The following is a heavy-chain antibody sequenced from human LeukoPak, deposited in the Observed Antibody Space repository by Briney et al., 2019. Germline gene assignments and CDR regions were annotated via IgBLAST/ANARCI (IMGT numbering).Heavy chain of an antibody. CDR3: ARDRSSSWARDWFDP. V-gene: IGHV4-4*07. CDR1: GGSISNYY. J-gene: IGHJ5*02. D-gene: IGHD6-13*01. Sequence: PSETLSLTCTVSGGSISNYYLSWIRQPAGKGLEWIGRIYTSGSTNYNPSLRSRVTMSVDTSKNQFSLKLTSVTAADTAVYYCARDRSSSWARDWFDPWGQGTLVTVSS. CDR2: IYTSGST.